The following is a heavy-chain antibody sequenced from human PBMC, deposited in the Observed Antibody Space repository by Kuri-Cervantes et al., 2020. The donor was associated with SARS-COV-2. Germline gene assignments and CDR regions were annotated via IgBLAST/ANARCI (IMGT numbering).Heavy chain of an antibody. D-gene: IGHD3-22*01. CDR3: ARPGTMIPRDAFDI. CDR2: IWYDGSNK. V-gene: IGHV3-33*01. J-gene: IGHJ3*02. CDR1: GFTFSSYG. Sequence: GESLKISCAASGFTFSSYGMHWVRQAPGKGPEWVAVIWYDGSNKYYADSVKGRFTISRDNSKNTLYLQMNSLRAEDTAVYYFARPGTMIPRDAFDIWGQGTMVTVSS.